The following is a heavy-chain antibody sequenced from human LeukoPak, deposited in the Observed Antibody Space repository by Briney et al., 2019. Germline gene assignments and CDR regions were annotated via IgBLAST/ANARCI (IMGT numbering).Heavy chain of an antibody. J-gene: IGHJ4*02. V-gene: IGHV4-59*01. CDR3: ARSRDGYNLDY. CDR2: IYNSGST. D-gene: IGHD5-24*01. Sequence: PSETLSLTCTVSGGSIGSYYWTWIRQPPGKGLEWIGYIYNSGSTNYNPSLKSRVTISVDTSKNQSSLKLSSVTAADTAVYYCARSRDGYNLDYWGQGTLVTVSS. CDR1: GGSIGSYY.